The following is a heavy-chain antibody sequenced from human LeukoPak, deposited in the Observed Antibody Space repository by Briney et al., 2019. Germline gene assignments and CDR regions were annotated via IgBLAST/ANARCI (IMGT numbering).Heavy chain of an antibody. CDR2: INPGNGDT. Sequence: ASVKVSCKASGGTFSSYGISWERQAPGQGLEWLGWINPGNGDTKYSQNFQGRVTVTSDTSAATAHVELNSLTSEDTAVYYCARERWHCRVNCYSVYYYALDVWGQGTTVTVSS. V-gene: IGHV1-3*01. J-gene: IGHJ6*02. CDR3: ARERWHCRVNCYSVYYYALDV. CDR1: GGTFSSYG. D-gene: IGHD2-15*01.